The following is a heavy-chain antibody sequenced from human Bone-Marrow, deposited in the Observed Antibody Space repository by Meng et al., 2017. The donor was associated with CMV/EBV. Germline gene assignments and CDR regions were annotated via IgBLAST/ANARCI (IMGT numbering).Heavy chain of an antibody. CDR2: IGGDGRTT. V-gene: IGHV3-48*03. CDR3: ASDKYYYDSRGFYCPGPFDS. J-gene: IGHJ4*02. D-gene: IGHD3-22*01. CDR1: GFTFRSYE. Sequence: GESLKISCAASGFTFRSYEMNWVRQAPGKGLEWISYIGGDGRTTYYADSVKGRFTISRDNAKNSLFLLMNSLRAEDTAVYYCASDKYYYDSRGFYCPGPFDSWGQGERVTVSS.